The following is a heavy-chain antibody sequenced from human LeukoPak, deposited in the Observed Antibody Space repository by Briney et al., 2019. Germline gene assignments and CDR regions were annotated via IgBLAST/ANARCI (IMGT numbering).Heavy chain of an antibody. V-gene: IGHV3-7*01. CDR2: IKQDGSEK. CDR3: AKDGDGSGWSPYS. CDR1: GFTFSSYW. D-gene: IGHD6-19*01. J-gene: IGHJ4*02. Sequence: GGSLRLSCSASGFTFSSYWMSWVRQAPGKGLEWVANIKQDGSEKYYADSVKGRFTISRDNSKNTLYLEVNSLRAEDTSMYFCAKDGDGSGWSPYSWGQGTLVTVSS.